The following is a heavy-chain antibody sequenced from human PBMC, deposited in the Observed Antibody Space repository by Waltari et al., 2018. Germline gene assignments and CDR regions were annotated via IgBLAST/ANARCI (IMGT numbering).Heavy chain of an antibody. J-gene: IGHJ4*02. CDR1: GLPFDDLD. CDR2: ISLNSGSI. V-gene: IGHV3-9*01. CDR3: AKDNGGGVYYYGSGSRYYFDY. Sequence: EVQLVESGGGWVQPGRYLRLSCAASGLPFDDLDMTRVRQAPGKRPEWVSGISLNSGSIGYADSVKGRFTISRDNAKNSLYLQMNSLRAEDTALYYCAKDNGGGVYYYGSGSRYYFDYWGQGTLVTVSS. D-gene: IGHD3-10*01.